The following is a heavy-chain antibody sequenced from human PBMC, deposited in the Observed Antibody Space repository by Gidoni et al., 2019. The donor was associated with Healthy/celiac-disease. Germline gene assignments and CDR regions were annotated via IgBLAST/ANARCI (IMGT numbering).Heavy chain of an antibody. CDR1: GFTFTSSA. CDR3: AAASEIVVVGGMDY. J-gene: IGHJ4*02. CDR2: IVVGSGNT. D-gene: IGHD3-22*01. Sequence: QMQLVQSGPEVKKPGTSVTVSCQASGFTFTSSAVQWVRQARGQRLEWIGWIVVGSGNTNYAQKFQERVTITRDMSTSTAYMELSSLRSEDTAVYYCAAASEIVVVGGMDYWGQGTLVTVSS. V-gene: IGHV1-58*01.